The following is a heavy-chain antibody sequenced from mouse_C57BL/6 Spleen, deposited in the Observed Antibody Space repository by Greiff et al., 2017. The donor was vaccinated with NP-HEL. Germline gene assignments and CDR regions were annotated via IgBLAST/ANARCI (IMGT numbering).Heavy chain of an antibody. J-gene: IGHJ3*01. Sequence: VQLQQSGPELVKPGASVKISCKASGYAFSSSWMNWVKQRPGKGLEWIGRIYPGDGDTNYNGKFKGKATLTADKSSSTAYMQLSSLTSEDSAVYFCARSIPDDPFAYWGQGTLVTVSA. V-gene: IGHV1-82*01. D-gene: IGHD2-10*02. CDR2: IYPGDGDT. CDR1: GYAFSSSW. CDR3: ARSIPDDPFAY.